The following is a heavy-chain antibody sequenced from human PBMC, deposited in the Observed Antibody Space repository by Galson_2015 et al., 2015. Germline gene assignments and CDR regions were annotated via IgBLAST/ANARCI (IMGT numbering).Heavy chain of an antibody. CDR1: GFTFRAYA. V-gene: IGHV3-30*18. CDR2: VSSDETYR. Sequence: LRLSCAASGFTFRAYAMHWVRQGPGRGLEWLAVVSSDETYRTYVDSVKGRFTISRDNSKNTVSLQMSSLRPEDTAVYICVKDTQEWSLRSYSVGILDLWGRGTLVTVSS. CDR3: VKDTQEWSLRSYSVGILDL. D-gene: IGHD3-3*01. J-gene: IGHJ5*02.